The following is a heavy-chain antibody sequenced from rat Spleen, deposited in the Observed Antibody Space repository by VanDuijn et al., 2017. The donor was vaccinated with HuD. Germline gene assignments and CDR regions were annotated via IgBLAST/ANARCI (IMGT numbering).Heavy chain of an antibody. CDR2: ITSSGTGA. V-gene: IGHV5-29*01. CDR3: TRGYVMDA. Sequence: EVQLVESDGGLVQPGRSLKLSCAASGFTFSHYGMAWVRQAPTKGLEWVASITSSGTGAYYVDSVKGRFTISRDNAKSTLYLQMISLRSEDTATYYCTRGYVMDAWGQGASVTVSS. CDR1: GFTFSHYG. J-gene: IGHJ4*01.